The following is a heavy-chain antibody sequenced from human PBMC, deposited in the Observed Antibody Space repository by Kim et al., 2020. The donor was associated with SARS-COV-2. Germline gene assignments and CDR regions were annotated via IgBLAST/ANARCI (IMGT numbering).Heavy chain of an antibody. D-gene: IGHD1-26*01. J-gene: IGHJ4*02. CDR2: IYYSGST. CDR1: GGSISSGGYY. V-gene: IGHV4-31*03. Sequence: SETLSLTCTVSGGSISSGGYYWSRIRQHPGKGLEWIGYIYYSGSTYYNPTLKSRVTISVDTSKNQFSLKLSSVTAAATAVYYCARGGIVGATPPFDYWGQGTLVTVSS. CDR3: ARGGIVGATPPFDY.